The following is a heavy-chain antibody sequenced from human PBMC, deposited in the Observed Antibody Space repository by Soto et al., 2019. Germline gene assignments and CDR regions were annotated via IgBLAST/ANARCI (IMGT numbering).Heavy chain of an antibody. CDR3: ARERGYSGYDSGWFDP. J-gene: IGHJ5*02. V-gene: IGHV1-18*01. D-gene: IGHD5-12*01. CDR1: GYTFTSYG. Sequence: GASVKVSCKASGYTFTSYGISWVRQAPGQGLEWMGWISAYNGNTNYAQKLQGRVTMTTDTSTSTAYMELRSLRSDDTAVYYCARERGYSGYDSGWFDPWGQGTLVTVSS. CDR2: ISAYNGNT.